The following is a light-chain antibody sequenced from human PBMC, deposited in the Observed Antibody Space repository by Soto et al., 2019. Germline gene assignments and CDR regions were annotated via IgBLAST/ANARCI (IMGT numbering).Light chain of an antibody. CDR2: EVS. Sequence: QSVLTQPASVSGSPGQPITISCTGTSSDVGGYNYVSWYQHHPGKAPKVMIYEVSNRPSGISNRFSGSKSGNTASLTISGLQAEDEAGYYCSSYKTGSTLVFGTGTKVTVL. CDR1: SSDVGGYNY. J-gene: IGLJ1*01. CDR3: SSYKTGSTLV. V-gene: IGLV2-14*01.